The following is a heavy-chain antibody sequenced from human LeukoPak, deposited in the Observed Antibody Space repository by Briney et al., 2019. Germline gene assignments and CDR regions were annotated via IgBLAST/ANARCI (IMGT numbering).Heavy chain of an antibody. CDR2: IYYSGST. Sequence: SETLSLTCTISGGSVSDYYWSWIRQSPGKGLEWIGYIYYSGSTYYNPSLKSRVTISVDTSKNQFSLKLSSVTAADTAVYYCARDVRAAAAKRTLDYWGQGTLVTVSS. J-gene: IGHJ4*02. CDR1: GGSVSDYY. D-gene: IGHD6-13*01. V-gene: IGHV4-59*02. CDR3: ARDVRAAAAKRTLDY.